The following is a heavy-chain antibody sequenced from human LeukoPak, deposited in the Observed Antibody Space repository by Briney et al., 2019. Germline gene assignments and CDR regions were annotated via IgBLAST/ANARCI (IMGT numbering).Heavy chain of an antibody. V-gene: IGHV1-18*04. CDR3: ARDTKRGYSYGTNYYYYYMDV. CDR1: GYTFTGYY. D-gene: IGHD5-18*01. J-gene: IGHJ6*03. CDR2: ISAYNGNT. Sequence: ASVKVSCKASGYTFTGYYMHWVRQAPGQGLEWMGWISAYNGNTNYAQKLQGKVTMTTDTSTSTAYMELRSLRSDDTAVYYCARDTKRGYSYGTNYYYYYMDVWGKGTTVTVSS.